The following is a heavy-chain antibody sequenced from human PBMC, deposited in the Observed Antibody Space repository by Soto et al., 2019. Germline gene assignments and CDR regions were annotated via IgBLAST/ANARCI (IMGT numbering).Heavy chain of an antibody. CDR1: GYAFTTYG. Sequence: QVHLVQSGAEVKKPGASVKVSCKGSGYAFTTYGITWVRQAPGQGLEWMGWISAHNGNTNYAQKLQGRVTVTRDTSTSTAYIEQRSLRSDDTAVYYCARGRYGDYWGQGALVTVSS. V-gene: IGHV1-18*01. CDR2: ISAHNGNT. CDR3: ARGRYGDY. D-gene: IGHD1-1*01. J-gene: IGHJ4*02.